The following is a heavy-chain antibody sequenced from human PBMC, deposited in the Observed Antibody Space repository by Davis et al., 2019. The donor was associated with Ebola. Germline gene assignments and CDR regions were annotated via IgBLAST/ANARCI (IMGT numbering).Heavy chain of an antibody. CDR3: ARVGYGDYWRWFDP. V-gene: IGHV3-74*01. Sequence: PGGSLRLSCAASGFTFRSYSMNWVRQAPGKGLVWVSRINSDGSSTSYADSVKGRFTISRDNAKNTLYLQMNSLRAEDTAVYYCARVGYGDYWRWFDPWGQGTLVTVSS. D-gene: IGHD4-17*01. CDR2: INSDGSST. CDR1: GFTFRSYS. J-gene: IGHJ5*02.